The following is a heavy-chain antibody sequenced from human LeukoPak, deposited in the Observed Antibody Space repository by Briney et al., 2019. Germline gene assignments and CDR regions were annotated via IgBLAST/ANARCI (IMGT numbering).Heavy chain of an antibody. Sequence: PGGSLRLSCAASGFTFDDYSMHWVRQVPGKGMEWVSGINWNSDRIDYADSVKGRFTISRDNAKNSLSLHMNSLRTEDSALYYCAKWSHIVVAKGVAFDIWGQGTMVTVSS. J-gene: IGHJ3*02. CDR2: INWNSDRI. D-gene: IGHD1-26*01. V-gene: IGHV3-9*01. CDR1: GFTFDDYS. CDR3: AKWSHIVVAKGVAFDI.